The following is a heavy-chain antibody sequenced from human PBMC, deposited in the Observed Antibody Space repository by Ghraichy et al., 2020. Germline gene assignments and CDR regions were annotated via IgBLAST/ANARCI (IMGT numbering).Heavy chain of an antibody. D-gene: IGHD2-21*02. Sequence: SETLSLTCAVYGGSFSGYYWSWIRQPPGKGLEWIGEINHSGSTNYNPSLKSRVTISVDTSKNQFSLKLSSVTAADTAVYYCARGLRVTDGRYFQHWGQGTLVTVSS. J-gene: IGHJ1*01. CDR1: GGSFSGYY. CDR3: ARGLRVTDGRYFQH. CDR2: INHSGST. V-gene: IGHV4-34*01.